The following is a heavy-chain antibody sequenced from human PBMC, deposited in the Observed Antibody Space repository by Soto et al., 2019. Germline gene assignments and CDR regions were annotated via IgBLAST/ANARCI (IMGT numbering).Heavy chain of an antibody. J-gene: IGHJ6*02. CDR2: INPSGGRI. D-gene: IGHD3-3*01. CDR3: ARDGPPTTTGVGPSYTMDV. V-gene: IGHV1-46*01. Sequence: QMQLVQSGAEVKKPGASVKVSCKASGYTFTSYKMHWVRQAPGQGLEWMGIINPSGGRITYAPRFQGRVMITRDTATQTVYMELRSLRSADTAVYYCARDGPPTTTGVGPSYTMDVWGQATTVTVS. CDR1: GYTFTSYK.